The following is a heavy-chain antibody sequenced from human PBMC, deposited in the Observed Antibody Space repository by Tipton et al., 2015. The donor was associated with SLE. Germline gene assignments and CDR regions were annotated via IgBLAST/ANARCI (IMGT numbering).Heavy chain of an antibody. CDR2: IYYSGST. D-gene: IGHD3-16*01. CDR1: GGSISSGGHY. CDR3: ARRDGGGYFDL. Sequence: TLSLTCTVSGGSISSGGHYWSWIRQHPGKGLEWIGYIYYSGSTFYNPSLNSRVTTSVDTSKNQFSLKLTSVTAADTAVYYCARRDGGGYFDLWGRGSLVTVSS. V-gene: IGHV4-31*03. J-gene: IGHJ2*01.